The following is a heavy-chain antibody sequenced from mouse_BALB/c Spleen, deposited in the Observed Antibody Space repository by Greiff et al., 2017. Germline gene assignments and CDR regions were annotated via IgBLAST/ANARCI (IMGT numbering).Heavy chain of an antibody. J-gene: IGHJ1*01. CDR1: GFTFSSYA. CDR2: ISSGGST. D-gene: IGHD1-1*01. Sequence: EVKLMESGGGLVKPGGSLKLSCAASGFTFSSYAMSWVRQTPEKRLEWVASISSGGSTYYPDSVKGRFTISRDNARNILYLQMSSLRSEDTAMYYCARGDYYGSSWYFDVWGAGTTVTVSS. V-gene: IGHV5-6-5*01. CDR3: ARGDYYGSSWYFDV.